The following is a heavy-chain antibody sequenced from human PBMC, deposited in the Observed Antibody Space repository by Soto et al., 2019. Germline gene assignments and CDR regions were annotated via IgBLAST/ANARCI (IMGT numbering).Heavy chain of an antibody. CDR1: GFTFSSYA. CDR2: ISGTGGNT. CDR3: AKERDNYY. V-gene: IGHV3-23*01. D-gene: IGHD2-15*01. J-gene: IGHJ4*02. Sequence: GGSLRLSCAASGFTFSSYAMTWVRQAPGKGLEWVSVISGTGGNTFYADSVKGRFTIFRDNSKNTVFLQMSSLRAEDTAIYYCAKERDNYYWGQGTLVTVSS.